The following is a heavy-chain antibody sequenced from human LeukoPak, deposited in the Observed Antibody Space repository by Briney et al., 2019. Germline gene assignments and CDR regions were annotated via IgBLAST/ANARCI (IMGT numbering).Heavy chain of an antibody. CDR3: ARDGGVATIRFDY. J-gene: IGHJ4*02. D-gene: IGHD5-24*01. CDR2: INPSGGST. Sequence: ASVKVSCKASGYTFTSYYMHWVRQAPGQGLEWMGIINPSGGSTSYAQEFQGRVTMTRDMSTSTVYMELSSLRSEDTAVYYCARDGGVATIRFDYWGQGTLVTVSS. V-gene: IGHV1-46*01. CDR1: GYTFTSYY.